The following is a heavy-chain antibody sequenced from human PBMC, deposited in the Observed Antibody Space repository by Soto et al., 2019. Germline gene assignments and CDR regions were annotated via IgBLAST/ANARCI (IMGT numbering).Heavy chain of an antibody. CDR1: GGSFSGYY. J-gene: IGHJ5*02. Sequence: PSETLSLTCAVYGGSFSGYYWSWIRQPPGKGLEWIGEINHSGSTNYNPSLKSRVTISVDTSKNQFSLKLSSVTAADTAVYYCARDIRITMVRGVIMWFDPLGQGTLVTVSS. D-gene: IGHD3-10*01. CDR2: INHSGST. CDR3: ARDIRITMVRGVIMWFDP. V-gene: IGHV4-34*01.